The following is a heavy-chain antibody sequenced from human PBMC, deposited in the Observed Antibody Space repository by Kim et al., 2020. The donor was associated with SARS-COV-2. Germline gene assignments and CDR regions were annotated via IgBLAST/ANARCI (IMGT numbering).Heavy chain of an antibody. V-gene: IGHV4-31*03. J-gene: IGHJ6*01. D-gene: IGHD3-16*01. Sequence: SETLSLTCSVSRGSISSTDCHWTWIRQHPGKGLEWIGYIDHSGNTHYNPSPRTRIDMSIDASKNLFALKLSSVTAADAGVYYCARYSSAFGREAYSDY. CDR1: RGSISSTDCH. CDR3: ARYSSAFGREAYSDY. CDR2: IDHSGNT.